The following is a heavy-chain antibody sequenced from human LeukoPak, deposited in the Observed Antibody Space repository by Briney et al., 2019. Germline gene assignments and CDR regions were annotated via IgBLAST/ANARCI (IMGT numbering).Heavy chain of an antibody. CDR1: GYTFTGYY. J-gene: IGHJ4*02. D-gene: IGHD2-15*01. CDR2: INPNSGGT. V-gene: IGHV1-2*06. CDR3: ARVDCSGGSCYLFDY. Sequence: ASVKVSCKASGYTFTGYYMHWVRQAPGQGLEWMGRINPNSGGTNYAQKFQGRVTMTRDTSISTAYMELSSLRSEDTAVYYCARVDCSGGSCYLFDYWGQGTLVTVSS.